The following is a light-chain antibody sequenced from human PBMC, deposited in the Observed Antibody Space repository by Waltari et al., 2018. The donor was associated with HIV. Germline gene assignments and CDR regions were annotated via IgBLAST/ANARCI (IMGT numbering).Light chain of an antibody. CDR3: QQYHNWPPYT. Sequence: ELVMTQSPATLSVSAGESVNLSCRARQSVSINVARYQQRPGHCPRLLIFRASTRATNGPARFSGGGSGTEFILSISSLQSEDFAVYYCQQYHNWPPYTFGQGTKLELK. V-gene: IGKV3-15*01. CDR2: RAS. J-gene: IGKJ2*01. CDR1: QSVSIN.